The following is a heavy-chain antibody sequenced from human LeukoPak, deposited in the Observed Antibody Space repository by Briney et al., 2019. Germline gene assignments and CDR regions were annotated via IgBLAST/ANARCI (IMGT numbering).Heavy chain of an antibody. CDR1: GFTFSSYG. D-gene: IGHD1-1*01. V-gene: IGHV3-30*02. CDR3: AKDGQLERLSTSEAYYYMDV. J-gene: IGHJ6*03. CDR2: IRYDGSNK. Sequence: PGGSLRLSCAASGFTFSSYGMHWVRQAPGKGLEWVAFIRYDGSNKYYADSVKGRFTISRDNSKNTLYLQMNSLRAEDTAVYYCAKDGQLERLSTSEAYYYMDVWGKGTTVTVSS.